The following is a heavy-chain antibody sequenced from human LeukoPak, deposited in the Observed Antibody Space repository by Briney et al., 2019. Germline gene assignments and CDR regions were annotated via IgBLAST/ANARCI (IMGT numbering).Heavy chain of an antibody. CDR1: GYTLTELS. CDR2: FDPEDGET. J-gene: IGHJ4*02. V-gene: IGHV1-24*01. D-gene: IGHD3-10*01. Sequence: ASVKVSYKVSGYTLTELSMHWVRQAPGKGLEWMGGFDPEDGETIYAQKFQGRVTMTEDTSTDTAYMELSSLRSEDTAVYYCATCYGSGSYYLDYWGQGTLVTVSS. CDR3: ATCYGSGSYYLDY.